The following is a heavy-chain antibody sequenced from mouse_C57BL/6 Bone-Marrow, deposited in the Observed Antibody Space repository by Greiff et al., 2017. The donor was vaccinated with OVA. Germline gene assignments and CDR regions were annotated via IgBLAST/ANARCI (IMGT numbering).Heavy chain of an antibody. V-gene: IGHV1-82*01. CDR2: IYPGDGDT. J-gene: IGHJ2*01. D-gene: IGHD1-1*01. Sequence: VKLQESGPELVKPGASVKLSCKASGYAFSSSWMNWVQQRPGKGLEWIGRIYPGDGDTNYNGKFKGKATLTADKSSRTAYMQRSSLTSEDSAVYFCAREGYYGSSSFDYWGQGTTLTVSS. CDR3: AREGYYGSSSFDY. CDR1: GYAFSSSW.